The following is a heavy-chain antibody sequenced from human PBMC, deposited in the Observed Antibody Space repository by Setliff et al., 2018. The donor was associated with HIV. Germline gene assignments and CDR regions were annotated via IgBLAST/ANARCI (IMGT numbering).Heavy chain of an antibody. Sequence: SVKVSCKASGGTFSSYAISWVRQAPGQGLEWMGGIIPIFGTANYAQKLQGRVTMTTDTSTGTAYMELRSLRSDDTAVYYCARFIAVAGRFDYWGQGTLVTVSS. CDR3: ARFIAVAGRFDY. V-gene: IGHV1-69*05. CDR1: GGTFSSYA. D-gene: IGHD6-19*01. J-gene: IGHJ4*02. CDR2: IIPIFGTA.